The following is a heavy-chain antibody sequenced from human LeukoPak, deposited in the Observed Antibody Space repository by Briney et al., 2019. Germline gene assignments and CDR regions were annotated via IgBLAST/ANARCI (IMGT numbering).Heavy chain of an antibody. V-gene: IGHV1-2*02. CDR1: GYSFNDYY. Sequence: GASVKVSCKASGYSFNDYYIHWARQAPGQGLEWMGWINPNRGGTSYAQKFQGRVTMTRDTSITTAYMELSSLRSDDMAMYYCARDTCDGVTCYNWFDPWGQGTLVTVSS. CDR2: INPNRGGT. D-gene: IGHD4-17*01. CDR3: ARDTCDGVTCYNWFDP. J-gene: IGHJ5*02.